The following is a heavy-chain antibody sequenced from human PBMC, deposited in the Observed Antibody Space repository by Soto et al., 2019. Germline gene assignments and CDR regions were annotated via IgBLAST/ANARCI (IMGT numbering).Heavy chain of an antibody. J-gene: IGHJ6*02. D-gene: IGHD3-10*01. Sequence: GASVKVSCKASGYAFTSYGFSWVRQAPGQRLEWMGWINAGNDNTKYSQKFQGRVTITRDTSTSTVYMELSSLSSEDTAVYYCARVGHYYYGMDVWGQGTTVTVSS. CDR1: GYAFTSYG. CDR3: ARVGHYYYGMDV. V-gene: IGHV1-3*01. CDR2: INAGNDNT.